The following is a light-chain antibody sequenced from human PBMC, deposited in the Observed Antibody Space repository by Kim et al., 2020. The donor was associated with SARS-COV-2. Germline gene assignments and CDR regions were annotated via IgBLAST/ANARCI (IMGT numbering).Light chain of an antibody. V-gene: IGLV2-14*03. CDR3: SSYSSGSTPVL. CDR2: DVS. CDR1: SSEVGGYNF. Sequence: AISCTGTSSEVGGYNFVSWYQQYPGKAPKLMIFDVSDRPSGVSDRFSGSKSGNTASLTISGLQAEDEADFYCSSYSSGSTPVLFGGGTQLTVL. J-gene: IGLJ2*01.